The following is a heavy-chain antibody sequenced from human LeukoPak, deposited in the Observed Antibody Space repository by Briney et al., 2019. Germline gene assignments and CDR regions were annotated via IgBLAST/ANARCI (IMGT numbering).Heavy chain of an antibody. V-gene: IGHV4-34*01. CDR2: INHSGST. D-gene: IGHD3-22*01. Sequence: PSETLSLTCAVYGGSFSGYYWSWIRQPPGKGLEWIGEINHSGSTNYNPSLKSPVTISVDTSKNQFSLKLSSVTAADTAVYYCAAYYYDSSGYFDYWGQGTLVTVSS. CDR3: AAYYYDSSGYFDY. CDR1: GGSFSGYY. J-gene: IGHJ4*02.